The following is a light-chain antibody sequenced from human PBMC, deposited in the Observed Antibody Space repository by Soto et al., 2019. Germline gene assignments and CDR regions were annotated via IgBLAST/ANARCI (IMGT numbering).Light chain of an antibody. Sequence: EIVLTQSPGTLSLSPGERATLSCRTSENVGSSFLAWYKQKPGQAPRLVIYAASTRATGIPDRFSGGGSGTDFTLTISGLEPEDFAIYYCQQYDRSPRTFGQGTKVEVK. CDR1: ENVGSSF. CDR2: AAS. J-gene: IGKJ1*01. CDR3: QQYDRSPRT. V-gene: IGKV3-20*01.